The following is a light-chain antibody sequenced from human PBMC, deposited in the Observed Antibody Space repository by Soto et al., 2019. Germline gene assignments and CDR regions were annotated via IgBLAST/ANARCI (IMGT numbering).Light chain of an antibody. V-gene: IGLV1-44*01. J-gene: IGLJ2*01. CDR3: AAWDDSLNGSLV. CDR1: SSNIGSNT. Sequence: QSALTQPPSASGTPGQRVTISCSGSSSNIGSNTVNWYQQLPGTAPKLLIYSNNQRPSGVPDRFSGSKSGTSASLAISGLQSEDEADYYCAAWDDSLNGSLVFGGGTKLTVL. CDR2: SNN.